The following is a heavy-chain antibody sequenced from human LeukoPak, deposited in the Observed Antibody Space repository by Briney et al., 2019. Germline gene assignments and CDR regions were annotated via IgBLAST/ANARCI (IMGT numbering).Heavy chain of an antibody. Sequence: PEGSLRLSCEASGFTFGSHAMTWVRQAPGKGLEGVAGIFGSGGSTHYADPVKCRFTISRDNSRNTVYLQINSLRAEDTAVYYCGKATVGYSSGQKPAWPVDYWGQGTLVTVSS. J-gene: IGHJ4*02. V-gene: IGHV3-23*01. CDR1: GFTFGSHA. CDR2: IFGSGGST. D-gene: IGHD5-18*01. CDR3: GKATVGYSSGQKPAWPVDY.